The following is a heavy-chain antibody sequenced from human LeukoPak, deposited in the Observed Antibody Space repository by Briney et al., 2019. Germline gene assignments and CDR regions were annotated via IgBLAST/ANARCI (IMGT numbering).Heavy chain of an antibody. D-gene: IGHD6-19*01. Sequence: GGSLRLSCTVSGFTFSTYVMQWVRQAPGKGLEWVAVISYDGSNNYYADSVRGRFTISRDNSKNTLYLQMNSLRAEDTALYYCARDSRQQWLVQDAFDIWGQGTMVTVSS. CDR1: GFTFSTYV. CDR3: ARDSRQQWLVQDAFDI. J-gene: IGHJ3*02. V-gene: IGHV3-30-3*01. CDR2: ISYDGSNN.